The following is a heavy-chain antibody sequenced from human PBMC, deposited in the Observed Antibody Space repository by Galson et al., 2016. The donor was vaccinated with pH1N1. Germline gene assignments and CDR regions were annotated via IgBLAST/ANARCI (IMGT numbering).Heavy chain of an antibody. CDR3: ARGLLSGFDP. Sequence: QSGAEVKKPGESLKISCEVFGYKFTTYWIGWVRQMPGKGLEWMGIIYPDDSDTRYNPAFQGQVPISVDKSINTAYLQWNSLKASDTAIYYCARGLLSGFDPWGQGTLVIVSS. J-gene: IGHJ5*02. D-gene: IGHD2-21*01. CDR1: GYKFTTYW. CDR2: IYPDDSDT. V-gene: IGHV5-51*03.